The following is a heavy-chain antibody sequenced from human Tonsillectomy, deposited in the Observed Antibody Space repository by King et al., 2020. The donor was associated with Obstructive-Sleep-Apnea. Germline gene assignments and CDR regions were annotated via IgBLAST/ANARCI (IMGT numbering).Heavy chain of an antibody. D-gene: IGHD3-9*01. CDR1: GFTGSRNY. CDR2: IYSGGTT. Sequence: VQLVAAGGGLVQPGGFLRLSCVAAGFTGSRNYMRMFRQAPLEGLEWLSVIYSGGTTYYADSVNGRFTFSRDNSKNTLFLQMNSLRVEDTAVYYCARGHYDILTGYYSSPWGQGNLVTVSS. J-gene: IGHJ5*02. CDR3: ARGHYDILTGYYSSP. V-gene: IGHV3-66*01.